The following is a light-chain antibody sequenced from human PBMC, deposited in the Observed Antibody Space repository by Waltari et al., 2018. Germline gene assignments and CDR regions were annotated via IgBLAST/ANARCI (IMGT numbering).Light chain of an antibody. Sequence: QSALPHPPSTPGSPGQSDTISCTGTTRSICGYVYVPWYQQYPGKAPKLIIYDVIYRPSGVSNRFSGSKSGNTASLTISGLQAEDEADYYCCSYTSASTLGVFGGGTKLTVL. CDR2: DVI. CDR1: TRSICGYVY. V-gene: IGLV2-14*01. CDR3: CSYTSASTLGV. J-gene: IGLJ3*02.